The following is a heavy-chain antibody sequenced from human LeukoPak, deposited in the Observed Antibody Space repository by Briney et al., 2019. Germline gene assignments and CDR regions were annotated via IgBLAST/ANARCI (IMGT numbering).Heavy chain of an antibody. Sequence: SGTLSLTCAVSGGSISSSNWWSWVRQPPGKGLEWIGEIYHSGSTNYNPSLKSRVTISVDKSKNQFSLKLSSVTAADTAVYYCASWWFGELPWFDPWGQGTLVTVSS. J-gene: IGHJ5*02. CDR3: ASWWFGELPWFDP. CDR1: GGSISSSNW. CDR2: IYHSGST. D-gene: IGHD3-10*01. V-gene: IGHV4-4*02.